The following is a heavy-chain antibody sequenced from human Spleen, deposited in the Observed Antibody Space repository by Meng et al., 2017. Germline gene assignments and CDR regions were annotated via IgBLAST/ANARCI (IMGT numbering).Heavy chain of an antibody. J-gene: IGHJ6*02. D-gene: IGHD3-10*01. V-gene: IGHV3-66*04. Sequence: GGSLRLSCAASEFTVSSNYMSWVRQAPGKGLEWVSVLYSGAYTNYADSVKGRFTNSTDNSKNTLYLHMNTLRAEDTAVYYCAKQIWSIVHYYGMDVWGQGTTVTVSS. CDR2: LYSGAYT. CDR1: EFTVSSNY. CDR3: AKQIWSIVHYYGMDV.